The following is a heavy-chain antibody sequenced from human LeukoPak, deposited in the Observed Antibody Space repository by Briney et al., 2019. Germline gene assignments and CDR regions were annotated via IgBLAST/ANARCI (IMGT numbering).Heavy chain of an antibody. J-gene: IGHJ3*02. CDR2: LYSGGNT. Sequence: GGSLRLSCAASGLTVSSNYMSWVRQAPGKGLECVSILYSGGNTYYADSVKGRFTISSDSSKNTLYLQLNSLRAEDTAVYYCARRSSRGTAGDAFDIWGQGTMVTVSS. V-gene: IGHV3-53*01. D-gene: IGHD1-7*01. CDR3: ARRSSRGTAGDAFDI. CDR1: GLTVSSNY.